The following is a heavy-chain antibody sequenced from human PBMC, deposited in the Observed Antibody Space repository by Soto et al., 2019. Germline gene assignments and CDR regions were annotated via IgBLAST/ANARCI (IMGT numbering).Heavy chain of an antibody. V-gene: IGHV4-39*01. D-gene: IGHD6-19*01. Sequence: QLQLQESGPGLVKPSETLSLTCTVSGGSISSSSYYWGWIRQPPGKGLEWIGSIYYSGSTYYNPSLKSRVTISVDTSKNQFSLKLSSVPAADTAVYYCARKFVAVAGTLAWYFDLWGRGTLVTVSS. CDR2: IYYSGST. CDR3: ARKFVAVAGTLAWYFDL. CDR1: GGSISSSSYY. J-gene: IGHJ2*01.